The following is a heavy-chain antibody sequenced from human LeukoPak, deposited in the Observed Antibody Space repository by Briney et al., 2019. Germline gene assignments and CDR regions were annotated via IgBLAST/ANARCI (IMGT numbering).Heavy chain of an antibody. Sequence: SETLSLTCTVSGGSISSSSYYWGWIRQPPGKGLEWIGSIYYSGSTYYNPSLRSRVTISVDTSKNQFSLKLSSVTAADTAVYYCASNLLMVYATGANWFDPWGQGTLVTVSS. CDR1: GGSISSSSYY. CDR2: IYYSGST. CDR3: ASNLLMVYATGANWFDP. J-gene: IGHJ5*02. D-gene: IGHD2-8*01. V-gene: IGHV4-39*07.